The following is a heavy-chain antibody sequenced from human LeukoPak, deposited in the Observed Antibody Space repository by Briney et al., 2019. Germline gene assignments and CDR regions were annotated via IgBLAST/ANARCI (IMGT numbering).Heavy chain of an antibody. V-gene: IGHV1-2*02. D-gene: IGHD6-13*01. J-gene: IGHJ3*02. Sequence: ASVKVSCKASGGTFSSYAISWVRQAPGQGLEWMGWINPNSGGTNYAQKFQGRVTMTRDTSISTAYMELSRLRSDDTAVYYCARDRAAAAGTDAFDIWGQGTMVTVSS. CDR1: GGTFSSYA. CDR2: INPNSGGT. CDR3: ARDRAAAAGTDAFDI.